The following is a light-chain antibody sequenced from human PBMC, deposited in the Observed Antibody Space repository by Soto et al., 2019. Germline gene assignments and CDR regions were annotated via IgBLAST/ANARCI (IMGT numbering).Light chain of an antibody. CDR2: GAS. J-gene: IGKJ1*01. V-gene: IGKV3-20*01. Sequence: EIVLTQSPGTLSLSPGERATLSCRASQSITRNYLAWYQQKSGQAPRLLIYGASSRATGIPDRFSGSGSGTDFTLTISSLQSEDFATYYCQQYRSWPRTFGQGTKVDIK. CDR1: QSITRNY. CDR3: QQYRSWPRT.